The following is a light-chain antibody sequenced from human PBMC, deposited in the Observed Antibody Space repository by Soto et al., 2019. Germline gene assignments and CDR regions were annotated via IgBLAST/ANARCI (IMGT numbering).Light chain of an antibody. CDR3: QQYNSYSRT. Sequence: DIQMTQSPSSLSASVGDRVTITCRASQSISSYLNWYQQKPGKAPKLLIYAASSLKSGVPSRFSGSGSGTEFTLTISSLQPDDFATYYCQQYNSYSRTFGPGTKVDIK. V-gene: IGKV1-5*01. CDR2: AAS. J-gene: IGKJ3*01. CDR1: QSISSY.